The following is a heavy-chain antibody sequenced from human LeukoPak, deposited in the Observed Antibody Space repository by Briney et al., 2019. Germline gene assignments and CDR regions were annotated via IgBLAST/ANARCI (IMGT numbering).Heavy chain of an antibody. Sequence: GGSLRLSCVASGFTFSNYAMSWVRQAPGKGLELVSGIYGSDDKTVYGDAVKGRFTISKDNSKNTLYLQMNSLRADDTAVYYCAKTQGYYDAWGQGALVTVSS. V-gene: IGHV3-23*01. CDR3: AKTQGYYDA. CDR1: GFTFSNYA. J-gene: IGHJ5*02. CDR2: IYGSDDKT. D-gene: IGHD2-15*01.